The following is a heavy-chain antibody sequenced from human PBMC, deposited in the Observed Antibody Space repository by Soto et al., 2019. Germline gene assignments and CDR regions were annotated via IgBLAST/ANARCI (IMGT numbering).Heavy chain of an antibody. CDR1: GGSVSSNIYY. D-gene: IGHD3-22*01. J-gene: IGHJ4*02. Sequence: SDTLSLTCSGSGGSVSSNIYYWTWIRQHPGKGPEWIGHIYYSGSTYYNPSLKSRVTISLDMSKNQFSLKLTSVSAADTGVYYCARGYDYDSGGYLFDYWGQGTLVTISA. V-gene: IGHV4-31*03. CDR2: IYYSGST. CDR3: ARGYDYDSGGYLFDY.